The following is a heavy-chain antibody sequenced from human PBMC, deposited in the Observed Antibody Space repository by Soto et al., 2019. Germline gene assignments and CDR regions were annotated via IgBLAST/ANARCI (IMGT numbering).Heavy chain of an antibody. Sequence: ASVKVSCKASGGTFSSYTISWVRQAPGQGLEWMGRIIPILGIANYAQKFQGRVTITADKSTSTAYMELSSLRSEDTAVYYCARDLGQEYQLLYSWFDPWGQGTLVTVSS. D-gene: IGHD2-2*02. V-gene: IGHV1-69*04. J-gene: IGHJ5*02. CDR3: ARDLGQEYQLLYSWFDP. CDR1: GGTFSSYT. CDR2: IIPILGIA.